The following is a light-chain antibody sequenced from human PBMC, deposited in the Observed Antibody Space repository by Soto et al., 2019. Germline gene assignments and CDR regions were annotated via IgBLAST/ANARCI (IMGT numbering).Light chain of an antibody. CDR3: QQYNNWPHA. V-gene: IGKV3-15*01. CDR2: GAS. CDR1: QSVSSN. J-gene: IGKJ4*01. Sequence: IVMTQSPATLSVSPGERATLSCRATQSVSSNLAWYQQKPGQAPRLLIYGASTRAINIPARFSGSGSGTEFTLTFSSLQSEDFAVYYCQQYNNWPHAFGGGTKVEIK.